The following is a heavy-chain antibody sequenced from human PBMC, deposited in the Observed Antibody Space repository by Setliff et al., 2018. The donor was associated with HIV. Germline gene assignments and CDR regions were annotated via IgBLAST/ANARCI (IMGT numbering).Heavy chain of an antibody. CDR2: TIPILGVA. CDR3: VRGVQSPPHYSYYYMDV. CDR1: RSTFNSHT. V-gene: IGHV1-69*02. Sequence: SVKVSCKASRSTFNSHTINWVRQAPGQGLDWMGRTIPILGVANYAQRLQGKVTITADKSTSTAYMELTSLRFDDTAMYYCVRGVQSPPHYSYYYMDVWGEGTMVTVSS. D-gene: IGHD3-3*01. J-gene: IGHJ6*03.